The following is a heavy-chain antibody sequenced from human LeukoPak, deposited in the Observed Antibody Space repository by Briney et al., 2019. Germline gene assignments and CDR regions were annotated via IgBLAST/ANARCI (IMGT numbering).Heavy chain of an antibody. CDR2: IYYSGST. V-gene: IGHV4-39*01. D-gene: IGHD6-13*01. J-gene: IGHJ4*02. CDR3: ARLVSAAAGTRVY. CDR1: GGSISSSSYY. Sequence: PSETLSLTCTVSGGSISSSSYYWGWIRQPPGKGVEWIGSIYYSGSTYYNPSLKSRVTISVDTSKNQFSLKLSSVAAADTAVYYCARLVSAAAGTRVYWGQGTLVTVSS.